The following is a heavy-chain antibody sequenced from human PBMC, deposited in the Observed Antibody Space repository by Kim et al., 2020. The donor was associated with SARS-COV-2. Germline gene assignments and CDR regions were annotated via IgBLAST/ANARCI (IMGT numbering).Heavy chain of an antibody. CDR2: ITKSSTTI. Sequence: GGSLRLSCTTSGFTFSAYDMNWVRQAPGKGLEWLSFITKSSTTIYYADSVKGLFTTSRDNAKNSLHLQMNSLKDEDTAVYYCVRDRMGGAFDIWGQGTLVTVSS. CDR3: VRDRMGGAFDI. D-gene: IGHD3-16*01. V-gene: IGHV3-48*02. J-gene: IGHJ3*02. CDR1: GFTFSAYD.